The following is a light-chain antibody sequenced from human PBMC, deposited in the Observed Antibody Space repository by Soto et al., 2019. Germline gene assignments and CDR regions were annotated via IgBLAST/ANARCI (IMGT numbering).Light chain of an antibody. J-gene: IGKJ4*01. CDR1: QSVSSNY. CDR3: RQYGRSLGFA. V-gene: IGKV3-20*01. Sequence: EIVLTQSPGTLSLSPGERATLSCRASQSVSSNYLAWYQEKPGQTPRLLIYGASSRATGIPDRFSGSGSGTDFTLTISRLEPEDFAVYYCRQYGRSLGFAVGGGTKVEIK. CDR2: GAS.